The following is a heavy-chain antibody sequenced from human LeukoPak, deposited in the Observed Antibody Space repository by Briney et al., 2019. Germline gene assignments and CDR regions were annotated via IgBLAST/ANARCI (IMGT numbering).Heavy chain of an antibody. CDR1: GGSISSSSYY. V-gene: IGHV4-39*01. CDR2: IYYSGST. D-gene: IGHD3-10*01. Sequence: SETLSLTCTVSGGSISSSSYYWGWIRQPPGKGLEWIGSIYYSGSTYYNPSLKSRVTISVDTSKNQFSLKLSSVTAADTAVYYCARLVGGSGSYYRDYYYYYMDVWGKGTTVTISS. J-gene: IGHJ6*03. CDR3: ARLVGGSGSYYRDYYYYYMDV.